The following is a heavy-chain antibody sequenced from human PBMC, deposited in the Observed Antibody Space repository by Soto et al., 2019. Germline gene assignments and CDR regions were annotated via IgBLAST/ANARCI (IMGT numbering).Heavy chain of an antibody. D-gene: IGHD4-17*01. CDR2: IYYSGST. CDR3: ARTYGDSIFDI. J-gene: IGHJ3*02. V-gene: IGHV4-59*08. CDR1: GGSISSYY. Sequence: SETLSLTCTVSGGSISSYYWSWIRQPPGKGLEWIGYIYYSGSTNYNPSLKSRVTISVDTSKNQFSLKLSSVTAADTAVYYCARTYGDSIFDIWGQGTMVTVS.